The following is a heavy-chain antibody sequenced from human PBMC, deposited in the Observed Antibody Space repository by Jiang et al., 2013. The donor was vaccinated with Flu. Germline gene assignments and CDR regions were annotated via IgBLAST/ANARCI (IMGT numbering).Heavy chain of an antibody. CDR3: ARGTAAPGTDF. D-gene: IGHD6-13*01. J-gene: IGHJ4*02. CDR2: INTNTGKP. V-gene: IGHV7-4-1*02. CDR1: GSTFITYP. Sequence: CKASGSTFITYPMNWVRQAPGQGLEWMGNINTNTGKPTYAQGFTGRFVFSWDTSVKTTFLQISNLKAEDTAVYYCARGTAAPGTDFWGQGTLVTVSS.